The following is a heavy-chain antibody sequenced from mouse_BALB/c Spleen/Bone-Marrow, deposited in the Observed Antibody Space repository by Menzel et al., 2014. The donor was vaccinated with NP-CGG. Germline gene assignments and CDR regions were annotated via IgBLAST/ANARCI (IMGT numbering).Heavy chain of an antibody. D-gene: IGHD3-3*01. J-gene: IGHJ3*01. V-gene: IGHV1S82*01. Sequence: QVQLQQSGAELVRPGASVKLSCTAYGSSFTSYWMNWVKQRTGQGLEWLSMINLSDSESRLAQKFKDKATLTVDKSSSTAYMQLSSPTSEDSTVNYCTTYDLTTRACAYWCQGTLVTVSA. CDR3: TTYDLTTRACAY. CDR2: INLSDSES. CDR1: GSSFTSYW.